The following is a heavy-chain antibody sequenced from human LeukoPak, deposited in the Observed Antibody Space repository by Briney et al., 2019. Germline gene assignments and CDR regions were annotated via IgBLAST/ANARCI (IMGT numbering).Heavy chain of an antibody. V-gene: IGHV4-39*01. J-gene: IGHJ5*02. CDR2: IYYSGST. CDR1: GGSVSSSSYY. Sequence: SETLSLTCTVSGGSVSSSSYYWGWIRQPPGKGLEWIGSIYYSGSTYYNPSLKSRVTISVDTSKNQFSLKLSSVTAADTAVYYCARHMRKRWLQFLSMVNWFDPWGQGTLVTVSS. D-gene: IGHD5-24*01. CDR3: ARHMRKRWLQFLSMVNWFDP.